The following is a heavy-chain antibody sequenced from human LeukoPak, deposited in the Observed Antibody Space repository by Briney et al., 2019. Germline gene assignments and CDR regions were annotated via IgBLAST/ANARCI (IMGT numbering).Heavy chain of an antibody. J-gene: IGHJ4*02. CDR3: ARGADPGDVDTAMVSFDY. CDR1: GGSISSYY. D-gene: IGHD5-18*01. CDR2: IYYSGST. V-gene: IGHV4-59*01. Sequence: SETLSLTCTVSGGSISSYYWSWIRQPPGKGLEWIGYIYYSGSTNYNPSLKSRVTISVDTSKNQFSLKLSSVTAAGTAAYYCARGADPGDVDTAMVSFDYWGQGTLVTVSS.